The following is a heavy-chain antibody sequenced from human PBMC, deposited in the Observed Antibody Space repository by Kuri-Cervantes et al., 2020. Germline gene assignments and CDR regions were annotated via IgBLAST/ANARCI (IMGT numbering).Heavy chain of an antibody. CDR3: ATRGAYCGGDCYPGDAFDI. Sequence: GSLRLSCAASGFTFSSYWMSWVRQAPGKGLEWIGEINHSGSTNYNPSLKSRVTISVDTSKNQFSLKLSSVTAADTAVYYCATRGAYCGGDCYPGDAFDIWGQGTMVTVSS. V-gene: IGHV4-34*08. CDR1: GFTFSSYW. D-gene: IGHD2-21*02. J-gene: IGHJ3*02. CDR2: INHSGST.